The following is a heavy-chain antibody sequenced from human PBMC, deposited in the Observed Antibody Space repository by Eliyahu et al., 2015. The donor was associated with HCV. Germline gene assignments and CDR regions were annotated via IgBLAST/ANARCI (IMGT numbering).Heavy chain of an antibody. CDR1: PDSLNSGSSF. D-gene: IGHD3-16*01. V-gene: IGHV4-61*02. CDR3: ARLDRLRGGVYFDL. Sequence: QVLLQESGPLLVKPSQTLSPTCTVSPDSLNSGSSFWTWIRQPAGKGLEWVGHISSSQLTNYNPSLKSRLTISLDTSKNQFTLRLTSLTAADTALYYCARLDRLRGGVYFDLWGRGTLVTVSS. CDR2: ISSSQLT. J-gene: IGHJ2*01.